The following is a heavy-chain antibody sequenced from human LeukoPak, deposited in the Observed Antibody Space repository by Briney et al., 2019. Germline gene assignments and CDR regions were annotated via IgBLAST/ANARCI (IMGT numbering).Heavy chain of an antibody. V-gene: IGHV1-69*02. CDR1: GGTFSSYT. J-gene: IGHJ4*02. CDR3: AHESSRAYCGGDCSSPESY. Sequence: GPSVKVSCKASGGTFSSYTISWVRQAPGQGLEWMGRIIPILGIANYAQKFQGRVTITADKSTSTAYMELSSLRSEDTAVYYCAHESSRAYCGGDCSSPESYWGQGTLVTVSS. CDR2: IIPILGIA. D-gene: IGHD2-21*01.